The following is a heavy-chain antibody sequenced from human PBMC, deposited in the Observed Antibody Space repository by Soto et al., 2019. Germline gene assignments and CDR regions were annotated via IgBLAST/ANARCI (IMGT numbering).Heavy chain of an antibody. Sequence: ASVKVSCKASGYTFTSYDINWVRQATGQGLEWMGWMNPNSGNTGYAQKFQGRVTMTRNTSISTAYMELSSLRSEDTAVYYCARGGVFFFAAPTNPFDYGGQETLVTVSS. V-gene: IGHV1-8*01. D-gene: IGHD3-10*01. CDR2: MNPNSGNT. CDR3: ARGGVFFFAAPTNPFDY. CDR1: GYTFTSYD. J-gene: IGHJ4*02.